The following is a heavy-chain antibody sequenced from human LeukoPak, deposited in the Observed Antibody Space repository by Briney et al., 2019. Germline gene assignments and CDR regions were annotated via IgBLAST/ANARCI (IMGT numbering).Heavy chain of an antibody. Sequence: SETLSLTCAVYGGSFSGYYWSWIRQPPGKGLEWIGEINHSGSTNYNPSLKSRVTISVDTSKNQFSLKLSSVTAADTAVYYCARHRLYYGSGRRFDPWGQGTLVTVSS. D-gene: IGHD3-10*01. CDR3: ARHRLYYGSGRRFDP. V-gene: IGHV4-34*01. CDR2: INHSGST. CDR1: GGSFSGYY. J-gene: IGHJ5*02.